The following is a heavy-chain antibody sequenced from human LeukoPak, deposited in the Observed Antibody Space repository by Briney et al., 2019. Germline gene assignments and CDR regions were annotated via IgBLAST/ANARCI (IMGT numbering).Heavy chain of an antibody. Sequence: GGSLRLSCAASGFTFSSYTMNWVRQPPGKGLEWVTNIGTSSTTIYYADSVKGRFTISRDNAKNSLYLQMNSLRADDTAVYYCARFAAGGSYYYYMDVWGKGTTVTVSS. D-gene: IGHD6-25*01. CDR2: IGTSSTTI. V-gene: IGHV3-48*01. J-gene: IGHJ6*03. CDR1: GFTFSSYT. CDR3: ARFAAGGSYYYYMDV.